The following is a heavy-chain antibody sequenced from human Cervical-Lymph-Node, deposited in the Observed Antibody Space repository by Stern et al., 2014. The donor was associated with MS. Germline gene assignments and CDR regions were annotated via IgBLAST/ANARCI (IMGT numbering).Heavy chain of an antibody. V-gene: IGHV1-69*01. CDR1: GGTFSTYS. J-gene: IGHJ5*02. CDR3: AFGGRSGYTKHFDP. D-gene: IGHD5-12*01. CDR2: ITPIFATA. Sequence: QVQLVQSGAEVKKPGSSVKVSCKASGGTFSTYSISWVRQAPGQGLEWMGGITPIFATANYAQKFHGRVTITADDSTSTAYMELSSLRSEDTAVYYCAFGGRSGYTKHFDPWGQGTVVTVSS.